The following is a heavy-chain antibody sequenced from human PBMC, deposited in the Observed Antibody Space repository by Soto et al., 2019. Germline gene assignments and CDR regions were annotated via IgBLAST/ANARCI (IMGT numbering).Heavy chain of an antibody. D-gene: IGHD3-22*01. CDR1: GFTFSSYA. CDR2: ISGSGGST. V-gene: IGHV3-23*01. CDR3: AKDWDPYYYDSSGYSVDAFDI. Sequence: GGSLRLSCAASGFTFSSYAMSWVRQAPGKGLEWVSAISGSGGSTYYADSVKGRFTISRDNSKNTLYLQMNSLRAEDTAVYYCAKDWDPYYYDSSGYSVDAFDIWGQGTMVTVSS. J-gene: IGHJ3*02.